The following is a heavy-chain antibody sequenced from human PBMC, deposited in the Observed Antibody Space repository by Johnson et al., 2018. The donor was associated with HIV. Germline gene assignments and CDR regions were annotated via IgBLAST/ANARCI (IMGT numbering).Heavy chain of an antibody. V-gene: IGHV3-7*03. Sequence: VQLVESGGGVVQPGGSLRLSCAASGFTLSSYWMSWVRQAPGKGLEWVANIKQDGSEKYYVDSVKGRFTISRDNAKNSLYLQMNSLRAEDTAVYYCASLVGSSSGEAFDIWGQGTMVTVSS. CDR1: GFTLSSYW. D-gene: IGHD6-6*01. CDR2: IKQDGSEK. CDR3: ASLVGSSSGEAFDI. J-gene: IGHJ3*02.